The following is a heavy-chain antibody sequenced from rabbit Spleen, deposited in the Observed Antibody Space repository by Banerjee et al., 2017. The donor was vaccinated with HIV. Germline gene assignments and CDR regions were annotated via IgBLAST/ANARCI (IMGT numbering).Heavy chain of an antibody. D-gene: IGHD1-1*01. Sequence: QSLEESGGDLVKPGASLTLTCTASGFSFSSRYYMRWVRQAPGKGLEWIACINGVTGKVVYANWAKGRFTFSKTSSTTVTLQMTSLTAADTATYFCAREDVGGSVSLWGPGTLVTVS. CDR1: GFSFSSRYY. V-gene: IGHV1S40*01. J-gene: IGHJ4*01. CDR3: AREDVGGSVSL. CDR2: INGVTGKV.